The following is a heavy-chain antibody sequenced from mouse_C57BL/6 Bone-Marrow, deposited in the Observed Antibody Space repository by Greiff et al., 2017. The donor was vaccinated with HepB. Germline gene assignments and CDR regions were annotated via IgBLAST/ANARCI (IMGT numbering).Heavy chain of an antibody. D-gene: IGHD2-4*01. Sequence: VQRVQSGGGLVQPGGSLSLSCAASGFTFTDYYMSWVRQPPRKALEWLGFIRNNANGSTTEYSASVKGRFTISRDNSQSILVLPLMSLIAEDSATYYCAIYNPYDYDDWFAYWGQVTLVTGSA. V-gene: IGHV7-3*01. CDR3: AIYNPYDYDDWFAY. J-gene: IGHJ3*01. CDR1: GFTFTDYY. CDR2: IRNNANGSTT.